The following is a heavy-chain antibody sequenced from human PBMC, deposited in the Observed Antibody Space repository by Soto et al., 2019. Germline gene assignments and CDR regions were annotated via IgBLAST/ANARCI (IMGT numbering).Heavy chain of an antibody. Sequence: ESLKISCKGSGYSFTSYWISWVRQIPGKGLEWMGRIDPSDSYTNYSPSFQGHVTISADKSISTAYLQWSSLKASDTAMYYCARRPGYSSSSAPGGYYYYYGMDVWGQGTTVTVSS. J-gene: IGHJ6*02. CDR3: ARRPGYSSSSAPGGYYYYYGMDV. V-gene: IGHV5-10-1*01. CDR2: IDPSDSYT. D-gene: IGHD6-6*01. CDR1: GYSFTSYW.